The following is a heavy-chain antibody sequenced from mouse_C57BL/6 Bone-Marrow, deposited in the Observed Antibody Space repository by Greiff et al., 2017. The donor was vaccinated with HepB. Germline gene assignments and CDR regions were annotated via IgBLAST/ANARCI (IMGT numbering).Heavy chain of an antibody. CDR3: ARSGYPRLFFAY. CDR1: GYTFTSYW. D-gene: IGHD3-1*01. J-gene: IGHJ3*01. CDR2: IYPGSGST. Sequence: QVQLQQPGAELVKPGASVKMSCKASGYTFTSYWITWVKQRPGQGLEWIGDIYPGSGSTNYNEKFKSKATLTVDTSSSTAYMQLSSLTSEDSAVDYCARSGYPRLFFAYWGQGTLVTVSA. V-gene: IGHV1-55*01.